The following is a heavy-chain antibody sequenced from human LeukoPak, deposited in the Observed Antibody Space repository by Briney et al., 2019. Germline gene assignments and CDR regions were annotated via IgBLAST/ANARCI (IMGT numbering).Heavy chain of an antibody. D-gene: IGHD3-9*01. CDR1: GGSISSYY. CDR2: IYTSGST. CDR3: AREPAYYDILTGYSYYMDV. Sequence: PSETLSLTCTVSGGSISSYYWSWIRQPAGKGLEWIGRIYTSGSTNYNPSLKSRVTMSVDTSKNQFSLKLSSVTAADTAVYYCAREPAYYDILTGYSYYMDVWGKGTTVTISS. V-gene: IGHV4-4*07. J-gene: IGHJ6*03.